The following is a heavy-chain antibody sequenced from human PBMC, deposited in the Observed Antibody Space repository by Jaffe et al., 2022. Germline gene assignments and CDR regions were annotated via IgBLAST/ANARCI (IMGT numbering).Heavy chain of an antibody. CDR2: ISSSGSTI. J-gene: IGHJ4*02. D-gene: IGHD2-15*01. CDR1: GFTFSSYE. CDR3: ARGKRDIVVVVAATPHRRGYYFDY. V-gene: IGHV3-48*03. Sequence: EVQLVESGGGLVQPGGSLRLSCAASGFTFSSYEMNWVRQAPGKGLEWVSYISSSGSTIYYADSVKGRFTISRDNAKNSLYLQMNSLRAEDTAVYYCARGKRDIVVVVAATPHRRGYYFDYWGQGTLVTVSS.